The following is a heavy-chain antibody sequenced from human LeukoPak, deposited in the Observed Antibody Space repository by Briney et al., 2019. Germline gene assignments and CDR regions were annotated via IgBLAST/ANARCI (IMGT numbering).Heavy chain of an antibody. CDR3: ARVGKDSSSWFFDY. J-gene: IGHJ4*02. CDR1: GGSISSGSYY. Sequence: SQTLSLTCTVSGGSISSGSYYWSWIRQPAGKGLEWIGRIYTSGSTNYNPSLKSRVTISVDTSKNQFSLKLSSVTAADTAVYYCARVGKDSSSWFFDYWGQGTLVTVSS. CDR2: IYTSGST. V-gene: IGHV4-61*02. D-gene: IGHD6-13*01.